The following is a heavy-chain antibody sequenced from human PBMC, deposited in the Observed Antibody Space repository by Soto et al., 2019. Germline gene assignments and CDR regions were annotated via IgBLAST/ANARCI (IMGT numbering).Heavy chain of an antibody. V-gene: IGHV1-3*04. CDR2: INTGNGNT. D-gene: IGHD4-17*01. Sequence: QVQLVQSGAEVKKPGASVKVSCKASGYTLTSYAMHWVRQAPGQRLEWMGWINTGNGNTQYLQKFQGRVTITRDTSASTAYMELSSLRSEDTAVYFCARGQSAVTTFYFDYWGQGTLVTVSS. CDR3: ARGQSAVTTFYFDY. CDR1: GYTLTSYA. J-gene: IGHJ4*02.